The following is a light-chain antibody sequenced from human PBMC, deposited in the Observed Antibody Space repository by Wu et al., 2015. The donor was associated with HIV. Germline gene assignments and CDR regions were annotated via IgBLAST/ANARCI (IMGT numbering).Light chain of an antibody. J-gene: IGKJ2*01. CDR3: QQFHSFPLT. Sequence: AIQLTQSPSSLSASVGDNVTLTCRSSQDISNALAWYQQKAGLPPKLLIFDATNLQSGVSSRFSGNKSGTHFSLTISSLQPEDFATYYCQQFHSFPLTFGQGAKLDIK. CDR2: DAT. V-gene: IGKV1-13*02. CDR1: QDISNA.